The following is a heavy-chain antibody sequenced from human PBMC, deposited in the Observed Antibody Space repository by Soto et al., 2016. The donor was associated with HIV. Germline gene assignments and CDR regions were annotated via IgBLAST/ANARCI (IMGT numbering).Heavy chain of an antibody. V-gene: IGHV3-74*01. CDR2: INVDGSTT. J-gene: IGHJ5*02. Sequence: EVNLVESGGGLVQPGGSLRLSCAASGFSVSTYWMHWVRQVPGKGLVWVSRINVDGSTTNYAHSVRGRFSIFRDKAKNTLYSQMNSLRVEDTAVYYCTRDTFGPDDRWGQGTLVTVSS. CDR1: GFSVSTYW. CDR3: TRDTFGPDDR. D-gene: IGHD3-16*01.